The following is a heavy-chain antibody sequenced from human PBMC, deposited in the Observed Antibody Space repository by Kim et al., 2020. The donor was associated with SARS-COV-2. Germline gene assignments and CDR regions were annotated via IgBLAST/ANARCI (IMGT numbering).Heavy chain of an antibody. CDR1: GYTFTSYA. J-gene: IGHJ6*02. CDR2: INTNTGNP. CDR3: ARDGECGIFGVVIIGYYYYGMDA. V-gene: IGHV7-4-1*02. Sequence: ASVKVSCKASGYTFTSYAMHWVRQAPGQGLEWMGWINTNTGNPTYAQGFTGRFVFSLDTSVSTAYLQISSLKAEDTAVYYCARDGECGIFGVVIIGYYYYGMDAGGQGTTVTGSS. D-gene: IGHD3-3*01.